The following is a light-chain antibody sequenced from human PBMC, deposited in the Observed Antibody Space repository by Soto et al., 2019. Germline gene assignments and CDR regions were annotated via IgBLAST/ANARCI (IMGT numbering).Light chain of an antibody. J-gene: IGKJ4*01. Sequence: EIVMTQSPATLSVSPGERATLSCRASQSVSSNLAWYQEKPGQAPRLLIYSASTRATGIPARFSGSGSGTEFTLTISSLQSEDFAVYYCQQFSSYPLTFGGGTKVDIK. CDR1: QSVSSN. CDR3: QQFSSYPLT. CDR2: SAS. V-gene: IGKV3-15*01.